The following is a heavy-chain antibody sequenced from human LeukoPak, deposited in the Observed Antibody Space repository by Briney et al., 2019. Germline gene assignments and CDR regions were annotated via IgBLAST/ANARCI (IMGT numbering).Heavy chain of an antibody. D-gene: IGHD6-13*01. V-gene: IGHV3-23*01. CDR3: ARDPRIAAAGTALFDY. Sequence: GGSLRLSCVGSGFTFTSNPLSWVRQAPGKGLEWVSAISGSGGNTYYGDSVRGRFTISRDNSKNTLYLQMNSLRAEDTAVYYCARDPRIAAAGTALFDYWGQGTLVTVSS. CDR2: ISGSGGNT. J-gene: IGHJ4*02. CDR1: GFTFTSNP.